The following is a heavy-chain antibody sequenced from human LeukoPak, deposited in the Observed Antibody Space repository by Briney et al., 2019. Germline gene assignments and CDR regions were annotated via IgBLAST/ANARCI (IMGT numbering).Heavy chain of an antibody. V-gene: IGHV3-30*03. CDR2: ISYDGSNK. Sequence: GGSLRLSCAASGFTFRNYWMSWVRQAPGKGLEWVAVISYDGSNKYYADSVKGRFTISRDNSKNTLYLQMNSLRAEDTAVYYCAGTVVKRSYYYYGMDVWGQGTTVTVSS. CDR3: AGTVVKRSYYYYGMDV. CDR1: GFTFRNYW. J-gene: IGHJ6*02. D-gene: IGHD4-23*01.